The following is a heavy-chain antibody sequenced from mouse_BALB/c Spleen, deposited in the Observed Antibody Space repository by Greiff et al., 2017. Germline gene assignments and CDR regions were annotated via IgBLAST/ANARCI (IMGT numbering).Heavy chain of an antibody. CDR3: AREGSNYYAMDY. Sequence: VKLVESGPSLVQPSQSLSITCTVSGFSLTSYGVHWVRQSPGKGLEWLGVIWAGGSTNYNSALMSRLSISKDNSKSQVFLKMNSLQTDDTAMYYCAREGSNYYAMDYWGQGTSVTVSS. CDR1: GFSLTSYG. CDR2: IWAGGST. V-gene: IGHV2-9*02. J-gene: IGHJ4*01. D-gene: IGHD2-5*01.